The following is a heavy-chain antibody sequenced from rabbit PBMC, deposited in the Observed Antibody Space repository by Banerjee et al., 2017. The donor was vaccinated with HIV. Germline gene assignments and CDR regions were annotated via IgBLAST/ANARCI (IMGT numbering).Heavy chain of an antibody. CDR1: GFSFSSSYY. D-gene: IGHD6-1*01. CDR3: AREEYVGYGYANL. V-gene: IGHV1S40*01. Sequence: QSLEESGGDLVKPGASLTLTCTASGFSFSSSYYMCWVRQAPGKGLEWIACIYTGSGNTVYATWAKGRLTISKTSWTTVTLQMTSLTGADTATYFCAREEYVGYGYANLWGQGTLVTVS. J-gene: IGHJ4*01. CDR2: IYTGSGNT.